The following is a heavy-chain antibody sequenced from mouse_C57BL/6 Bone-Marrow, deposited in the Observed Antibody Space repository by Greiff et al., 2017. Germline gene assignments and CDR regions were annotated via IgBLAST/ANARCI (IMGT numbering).Heavy chain of an antibody. CDR2: IYPGNSDT. D-gene: IGHD1-1*01. CDR1: GYTFTSYW. Sequence: VQLQPSGTVLARPGASVKMSCKTSGYTFTSYWMHWVKQRPGQGLEWIGAIYPGNSDTSYNQKFKGKAKLTAVTSASTAYMELSSLTNEESAVYYCTREFGYYGSSCVYWYFDVWGTGTTVTVSS. J-gene: IGHJ1*03. CDR3: TREFGYYGSSCVYWYFDV. V-gene: IGHV1-5*01.